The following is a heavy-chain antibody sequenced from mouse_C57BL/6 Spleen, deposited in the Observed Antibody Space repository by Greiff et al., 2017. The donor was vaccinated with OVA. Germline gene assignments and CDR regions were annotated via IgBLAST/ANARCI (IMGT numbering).Heavy chain of an antibody. Sequence: QVQLQQPGAELVKPGASVKLSCKASGYTFTSYWMQWVKQRPGQGLEWIGEIDPSDSYTNYNQKFKGKATLTVDTSSSTAYMQLSSLTSEDSAVYYCARGGGYDEGGYYAMDYWGQGTSVTVSS. CDR2: IDPSDSYT. J-gene: IGHJ4*01. D-gene: IGHD2-2*01. V-gene: IGHV1-50*01. CDR3: ARGGGYDEGGYYAMDY. CDR1: GYTFTSYW.